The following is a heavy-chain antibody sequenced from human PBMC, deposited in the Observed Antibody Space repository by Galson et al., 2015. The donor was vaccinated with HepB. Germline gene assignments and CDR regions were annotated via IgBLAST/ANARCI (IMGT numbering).Heavy chain of an antibody. V-gene: IGHV3-23*01. J-gene: IGHJ4*02. CDR1: GFTFSSYA. Sequence: SLRLSCAASGFTFSSYAMSWVRQAPGKGLEWVSAISGSGGSTYYADSVKGRFTISRDNSKNTLYLQMNSLRAEDPAVYYCASRGGDFWSGYCYWGQGTLVTVSS. CDR2: ISGSGGST. CDR3: ASRGGDFWSGYCY. D-gene: IGHD3-3*01.